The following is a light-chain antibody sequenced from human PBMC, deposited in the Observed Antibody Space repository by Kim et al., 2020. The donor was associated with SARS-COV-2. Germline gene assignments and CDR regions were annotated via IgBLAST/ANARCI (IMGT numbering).Light chain of an antibody. CDR2: TND. V-gene: IGLV1-44*01. J-gene: IGLJ2*01. CDR1: SSNIGSNS. Sequence: GQRVTISCSGSSSNIGSNSVNWYQHLPGTAPKLLISTNDQRPSGVPDRFSGSKSGTSASLAISVLQSEDEADYYCAAWDDSLNGVVFGGGTQLTVL. CDR3: AAWDDSLNGVV.